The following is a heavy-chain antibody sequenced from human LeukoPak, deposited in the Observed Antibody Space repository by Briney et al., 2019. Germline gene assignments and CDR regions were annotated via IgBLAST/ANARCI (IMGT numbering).Heavy chain of an antibody. CDR1: GYTFTSYD. CDR3: ARCLRYSSSWYTWFDP. J-gene: IGHJ5*02. Sequence: ASVKVSCKASGYTFTSYDINWVRQATGQGPEWMGWMNPNSGNTGYAQKFQGRVTMTRNTSISTAYMELSSLRSEDTAVYYCARCLRYSSSWYTWFDPWGQGTLVTVSS. V-gene: IGHV1-8*01. D-gene: IGHD6-13*01. CDR2: MNPNSGNT.